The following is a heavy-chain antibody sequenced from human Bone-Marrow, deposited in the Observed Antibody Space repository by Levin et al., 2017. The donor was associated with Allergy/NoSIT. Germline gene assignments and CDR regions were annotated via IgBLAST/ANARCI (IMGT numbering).Heavy chain of an antibody. CDR2: ISASGDNT. D-gene: IGHD2-15*01. Sequence: GGSLRLSCAASGFTFINYAMSWVRQAPGRGLEWVSSISASGDNTYYADSVRGQFTISRDNSKNTLLLQLSSLRAEDTALYYCAKMSVRCSGGRCYSGDLDYWGQGTLVSVSS. J-gene: IGHJ4*02. CDR3: AKMSVRCSGGRCYSGDLDY. V-gene: IGHV3-23*01. CDR1: GFTFINYA.